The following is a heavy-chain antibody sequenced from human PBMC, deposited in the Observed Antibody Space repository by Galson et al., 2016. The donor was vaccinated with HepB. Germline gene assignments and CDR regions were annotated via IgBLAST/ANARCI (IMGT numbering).Heavy chain of an antibody. CDR2: IYSGGST. Sequence: SLRLSCAASGFTFSSYGMNWVRQAPGKGLEWVSVIYSGGSTYYADSVKGRFTISRDNSKNTLYLQMNSLRAEDTAMYYCARRSSPSSGWHYYFDYWGQGTLVTVSS. J-gene: IGHJ4*02. V-gene: IGHV3-53*01. D-gene: IGHD6-19*01. CDR1: GFTFSSYG. CDR3: ARRSSPSSGWHYYFDY.